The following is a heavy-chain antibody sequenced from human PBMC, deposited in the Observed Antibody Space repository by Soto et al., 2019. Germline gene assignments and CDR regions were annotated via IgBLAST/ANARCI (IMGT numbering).Heavy chain of an antibody. CDR1: GGTFGSYA. CDR3: ARVPLVEYCSGGSCYSGIFDY. D-gene: IGHD2-15*01. J-gene: IGHJ4*02. V-gene: IGHV1-69*13. CDR2: IIPIFGTA. Sequence: SVKVSCKASGGTFGSYAISWVRQAPGQGLEWMGGIIPIFGTANYAQKFQGRVTITADESTSTAYMELSSLRSEDTAVYYCARVPLVEYCSGGSCYSGIFDYWGQGTLVTVSS.